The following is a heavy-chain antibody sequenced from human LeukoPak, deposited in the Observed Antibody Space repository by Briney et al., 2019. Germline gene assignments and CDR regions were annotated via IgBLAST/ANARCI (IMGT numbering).Heavy chain of an antibody. CDR2: INPSGGST. CDR3: ARGGPFPSSSSSREYYLDY. J-gene: IGHJ4*02. D-gene: IGHD6-6*01. Sequence: ASVKVSCKASGYTFTSYYMHWVRQAPGQGLEWMGIINPSGGSTSCAQKFQGRVTMTRDTSTSTAYMELRSLRSDDTAVYYCARGGPFPSSSSSREYYLDYWGQGTLVTVSS. V-gene: IGHV1-46*01. CDR1: GYTFTSYY.